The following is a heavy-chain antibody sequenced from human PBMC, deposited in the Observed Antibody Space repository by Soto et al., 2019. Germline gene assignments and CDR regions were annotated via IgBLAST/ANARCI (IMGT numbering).Heavy chain of an antibody. CDR3: AQVNSAYDPIDY. D-gene: IGHD5-12*01. Sequence: QVQLQESGPGLVKPSGTLSLTCAVSGGSISSSNWWSWVRQPPGKGLEWIGEIYHSGSTNYNPSLTSRVTISVDKSKNRFSLKLTSVTAADTAVYYCAQVNSAYDPIDYWGQGTLLTVSS. V-gene: IGHV4-4*02. CDR2: IYHSGST. CDR1: GGSISSSNW. J-gene: IGHJ4*02.